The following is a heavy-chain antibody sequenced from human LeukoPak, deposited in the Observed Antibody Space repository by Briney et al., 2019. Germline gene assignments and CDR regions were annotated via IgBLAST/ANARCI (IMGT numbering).Heavy chain of an antibody. Sequence: ASVKVSCKVSGYTLTELSMHWVRQAPGKGLEWMGGFDPEDGGTIYAQKFQGRVTMTEDTSTDTAYMELSSLRSEDTAVYYCATDRLGYCSSTSCYFDYWGQGTLVTVSS. V-gene: IGHV1-24*01. J-gene: IGHJ4*02. D-gene: IGHD2-2*01. CDR1: GYTLTELS. CDR2: FDPEDGGT. CDR3: ATDRLGYCSSTSCYFDY.